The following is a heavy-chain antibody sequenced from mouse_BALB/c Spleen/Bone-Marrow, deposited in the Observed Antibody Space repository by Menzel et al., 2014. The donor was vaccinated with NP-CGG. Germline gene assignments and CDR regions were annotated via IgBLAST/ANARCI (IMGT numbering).Heavy chain of an antibody. CDR1: GYAFSNYW. CDR3: ARRDGSTYYYAMDY. Sequence: VQVVESGAELVSPGSSVKISCKASGYAFSNYWMNWVKQRPGQGLEWIGQIYPGDGDTNYNGKFKGKATLTADKSSSTAYMQLSSLTSEDSAVYFCARRDGSTYYYAMDYWGQGTSVTVSS. CDR2: IYPGDGDT. J-gene: IGHJ4*01. D-gene: IGHD1-1*01. V-gene: IGHV1-80*01.